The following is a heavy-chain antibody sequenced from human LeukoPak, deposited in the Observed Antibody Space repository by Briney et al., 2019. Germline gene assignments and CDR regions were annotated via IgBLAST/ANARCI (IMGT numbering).Heavy chain of an antibody. D-gene: IGHD6-13*01. CDR1: GYTFTGYY. Sequence: SVKVSCKASGYTFTGYYMHWVRQAPGQGLEWMGRIIPILDMANYAQKFQGRVTITADTSTSTAYMELSSLTSEDTAVYYCARAQGDASSWDYWGQGTLVTVSS. CDR3: ARAQGDASSWDY. J-gene: IGHJ4*02. CDR2: IIPILDMA. V-gene: IGHV1-69*04.